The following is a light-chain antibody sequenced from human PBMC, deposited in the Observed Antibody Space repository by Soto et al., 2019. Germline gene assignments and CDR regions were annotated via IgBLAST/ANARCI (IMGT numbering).Light chain of an antibody. CDR3: QQYGSSLIT. V-gene: IGKV3-20*01. CDR2: GAS. Sequence: EFVLTQSPGTLSLSPGERATLSCRASQTVRNNYLAWYQQKPGQAPRLLIYGASSRATGIPDRFSGSGSGTEFTLTISRLEPEDFAVYYCQQYGSSLITFGQGTRLEIK. J-gene: IGKJ5*01. CDR1: QTVRNNY.